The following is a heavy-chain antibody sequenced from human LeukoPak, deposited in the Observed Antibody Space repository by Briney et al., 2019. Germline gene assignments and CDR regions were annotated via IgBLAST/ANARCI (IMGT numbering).Heavy chain of an antibody. CDR1: GGSISSYY. CDR2: IYYSGST. D-gene: IGHD3-3*01. J-gene: IGHJ4*02. Sequence: SETLSLTCTVSGGSISSYYWSWIRQPPGKGLEWIGYIYYSGSTNYNPSLKSRVTISVDTSKNQFSLKLSSVTAADTAVYYCARVGPRYYDFWSGQAYYFGYWGQGTLVTVSS. CDR3: ARVGPRYYDFWSGQAYYFGY. V-gene: IGHV4-59*01.